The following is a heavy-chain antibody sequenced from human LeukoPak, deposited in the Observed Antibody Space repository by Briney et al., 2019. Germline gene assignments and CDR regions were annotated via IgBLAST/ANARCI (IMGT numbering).Heavy chain of an antibody. CDR3: AIALGYCSSTSCYSDAFDI. CDR1: GYTFTSYY. V-gene: IGHV1-46*01. CDR2: INPSGGST. D-gene: IGHD2-2*01. Sequence: ASVKVSCKASGYTFTSYYMHWLRQAPGQGLEWMGIINPSGGSTSYAQKFQGRVTMTRDMSTSTVYMELSSLRSEDTAVYYCAIALGYCSSTSCYSDAFDIWGQGTMVTVSS. J-gene: IGHJ3*02.